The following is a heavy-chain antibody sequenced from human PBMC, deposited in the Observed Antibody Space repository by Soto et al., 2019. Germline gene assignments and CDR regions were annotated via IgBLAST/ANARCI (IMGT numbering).Heavy chain of an antibody. D-gene: IGHD3-10*01. Sequence: SLRLSCAASGFTFSSYCMHWVRHSPGKWLEWVAVISYDGSNKYYADSVKGRFTISRDNSKNTLYLQTNSLRAEDTALYYCAKEWFGELSIYYYYGMDVWGQGTTVTVSS. J-gene: IGHJ6*02. CDR3: AKEWFGELSIYYYYGMDV. V-gene: IGHV3-30*18. CDR1: GFTFSSYC. CDR2: ISYDGSNK.